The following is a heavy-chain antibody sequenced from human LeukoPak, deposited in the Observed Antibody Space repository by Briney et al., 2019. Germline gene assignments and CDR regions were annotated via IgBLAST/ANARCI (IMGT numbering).Heavy chain of an antibody. V-gene: IGHV3-23*01. CDR1: GFTFSSYG. CDR2: ISGSGGST. J-gene: IGHJ3*02. D-gene: IGHD6-19*01. Sequence: PGGSLRLSCAASGFTFSSYGMHWVRQAPGKGLEWVSAISGSGGSTYYADSVKGRFTISRDNSKNTLYLQMNSLRAEDTAVYYCAKMQSSGWSVDAFDIWGQGTMVTVSS. CDR3: AKMQSSGWSVDAFDI.